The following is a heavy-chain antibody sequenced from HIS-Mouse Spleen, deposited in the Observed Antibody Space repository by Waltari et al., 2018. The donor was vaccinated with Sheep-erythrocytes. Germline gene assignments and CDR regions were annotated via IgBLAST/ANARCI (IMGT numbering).Heavy chain of an antibody. CDR3: AKDRRGFWDY. D-gene: IGHD3-10*01. V-gene: IGHV3-30*18. CDR1: GFTFSSYG. Sequence: QVQLVESGGGVVQPGRSLRLSCAASGFTFSSYGMHWVRQPPGQGVEWVAVISYEGSNKYYADSVKGRFTISRDNSKNTLYLQMNSLRAEDTAVYYCAKDRRGFWDYWGQGTLVTVSS. J-gene: IGHJ4*02. CDR2: ISYEGSNK.